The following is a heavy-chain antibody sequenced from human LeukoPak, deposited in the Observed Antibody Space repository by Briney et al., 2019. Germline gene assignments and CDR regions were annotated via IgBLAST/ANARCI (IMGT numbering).Heavy chain of an antibody. Sequence: SETLSLTCTVSGGSVSTSDYYWGWIRQSPVKGLEWIGDVFYTGKTNYNPSLRGRATISIDTSKNQFSLKLTYVTAADSAVYYCARGFDSWGQGTLVTVSS. CDR1: GGSVSTSDYY. J-gene: IGHJ5*01. V-gene: IGHV4-39*07. CDR2: VFYTGKT. CDR3: ARGFDS.